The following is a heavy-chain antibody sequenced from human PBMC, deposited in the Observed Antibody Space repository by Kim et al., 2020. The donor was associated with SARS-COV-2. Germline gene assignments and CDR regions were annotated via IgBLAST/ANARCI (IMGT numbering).Heavy chain of an antibody. V-gene: IGHV3-23*01. J-gene: IGHJ4*02. CDR3: AEVGY. D-gene: IGHD3-10*01. CDR2: GCGGST. Sequence: GCGGSTYYADSVKGRFSISRDNSKNTLYLQMNSLRAEDTAVYYCAEVGYWGQGTLVTVSS.